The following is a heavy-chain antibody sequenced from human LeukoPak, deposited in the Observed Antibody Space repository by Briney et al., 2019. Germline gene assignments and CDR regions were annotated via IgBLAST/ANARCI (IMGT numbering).Heavy chain of an antibody. CDR3: AREARNGNIDY. D-gene: IGHD2/OR15-2a*01. CDR1: GGSISSGGYY. Sequence: PSQTLSLTCTVSGGSISSGGYYWSWIRQHPGKGLEWIGYIYYSGSTYYNPSLKSRVTISVDTSKNQFSPKLSSVTAADTAVYYCAREARNGNIDYWGQGTLVTVSS. V-gene: IGHV4-31*03. J-gene: IGHJ4*02. CDR2: IYYSGST.